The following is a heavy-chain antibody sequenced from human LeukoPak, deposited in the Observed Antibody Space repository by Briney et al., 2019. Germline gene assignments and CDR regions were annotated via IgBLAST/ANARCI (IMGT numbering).Heavy chain of an antibody. D-gene: IGHD6-19*01. CDR2: INPNSGGT. J-gene: IGHJ3*02. CDR1: GYTFSGYY. Sequence: GASVKVSCKASGYTFSGYYIHWVRQAPGQGLEWMGWINPNSGGTNYAQKFQGRVTMTKKTSIITAYMELSSLRSDDTAVYYCARDSKMAGTDAFDIWGPGTMVTVSS. CDR3: ARDSKMAGTDAFDI. V-gene: IGHV1-2*02.